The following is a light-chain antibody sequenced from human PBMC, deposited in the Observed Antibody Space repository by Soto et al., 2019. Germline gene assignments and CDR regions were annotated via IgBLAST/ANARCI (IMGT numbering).Light chain of an antibody. CDR3: LQCYSTPFT. J-gene: IGKJ4*01. CDR1: QSIVTY. CDR2: AAS. V-gene: IGKV1-39*01. Sequence: DIQMTQSPSSLSASVGDRVTITCRASQSIVTYLNWYQQEPGKAPKVLIYAASSLESGVPSRFSGTRPVIDFTRTISTLQPEDFSTFYLLQCYSTPFTVGGGTKVDSK.